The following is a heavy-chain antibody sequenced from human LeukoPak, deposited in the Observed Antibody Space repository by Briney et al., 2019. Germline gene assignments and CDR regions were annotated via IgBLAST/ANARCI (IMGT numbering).Heavy chain of an antibody. CDR2: IYYSGST. V-gene: IGHV4-59*01. J-gene: IGHJ5*02. Sequence: SETLSLTCTVSGGSISSYYWSWIRQPPGKGLEWIGYIYYSGSTNYNPSLKSRVTISVDTSKDQFSLKLSSVTAADTAVYYCARTRGSYQTPYWFDPWGQGTLVTVSS. CDR3: ARTRGSYQTPYWFDP. D-gene: IGHD1-26*01. CDR1: GGSISSYY.